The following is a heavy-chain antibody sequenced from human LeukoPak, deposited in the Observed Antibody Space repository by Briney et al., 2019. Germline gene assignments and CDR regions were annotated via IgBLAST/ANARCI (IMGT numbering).Heavy chain of an antibody. D-gene: IGHD3-10*01. J-gene: IGHJ6*02. CDR1: GGSISSGGYS. Sequence: SQTLSLTCAVSGGSISSGGYSWSWIRQPPGKGLEWIGYIYHSGSTYYNPSLKSRVTISVDRSKNQFSLKLSSVTAADTAVYYCARGMNYYGSGSSYGMDVWGQGTLVTVSS. CDR2: IYHSGST. V-gene: IGHV4-30-2*01. CDR3: ARGMNYYGSGSSYGMDV.